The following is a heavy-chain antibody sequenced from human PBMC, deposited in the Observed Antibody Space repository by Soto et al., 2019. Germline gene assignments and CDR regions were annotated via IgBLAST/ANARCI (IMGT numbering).Heavy chain of an antibody. V-gene: IGHV4-31*03. J-gene: IGHJ4*02. Sequence: QVQLQESGPGLVKPSQTLSLTCTVSGGSISSGGYYWSWIRQHPGKGLEWIGYIYYSGTTYYNPSLKSRVTISVDTSKIQFSLKLSSVTAADTAVYYCARKGDGTLHDYWGQGTLVTVSS. CDR2: IYYSGTT. CDR3: ARKGDGTLHDY. CDR1: GGSISSGGYY.